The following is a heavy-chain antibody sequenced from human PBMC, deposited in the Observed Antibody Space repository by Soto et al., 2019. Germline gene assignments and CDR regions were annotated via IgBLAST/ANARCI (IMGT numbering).Heavy chain of an antibody. D-gene: IGHD6-13*01. CDR3: ARDLGYSSSWYHYYYYMDV. Sequence: SQTLSLTCAISGDSVSSNSAAWNWIRQSPSRGLEWLGRTYYRSKWYNDYAVSVKSRITINPDTSKNQFSLQLNSVTPEDTAEYYCARDLGYSSSWYHYYYYMDVWGKGTTVTVSS. V-gene: IGHV6-1*01. J-gene: IGHJ6*03. CDR1: GDSVSSNSAA. CDR2: TYYRSKWYN.